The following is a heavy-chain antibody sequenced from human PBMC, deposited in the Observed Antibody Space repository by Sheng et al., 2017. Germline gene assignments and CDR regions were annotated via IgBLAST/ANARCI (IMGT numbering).Heavy chain of an antibody. CDR3: ARDQGYYYDSSGYYYGHDAFDI. CDR1: GYSISSGYY. Sequence: QVQLQESGPGLVKPSETLSLTCAVSGYSISSGYYWGWIRQPPGKGLEWIGSIYHSGSTYYNPSLKSRVTISVDTSKNQFSLKLSSVTAADTAVYYCARDQGYYYDSSGYYYGHDAFDIWGQGT. V-gene: IGHV4-38-2*02. CDR2: IYHSGST. J-gene: IGHJ3*02. D-gene: IGHD3-22*01.